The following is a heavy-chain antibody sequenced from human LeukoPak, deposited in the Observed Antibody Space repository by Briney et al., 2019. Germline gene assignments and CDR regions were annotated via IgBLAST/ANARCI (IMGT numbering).Heavy chain of an antibody. D-gene: IGHD6-19*01. V-gene: IGHV3-23*01. CDR1: GFTFSSYA. Sequence: GSLRLSCAASGFTFSSYAMSWVRQAPGKGLEWVSAISGSGGSTYYADSVRGRFTISRDNSKNTLYLQMNSLRAEDTAVYYCAKDTAVAGIIDYWGQGTLVTVSS. CDR3: AKDTAVAGIIDY. CDR2: ISGSGGST. J-gene: IGHJ4*02.